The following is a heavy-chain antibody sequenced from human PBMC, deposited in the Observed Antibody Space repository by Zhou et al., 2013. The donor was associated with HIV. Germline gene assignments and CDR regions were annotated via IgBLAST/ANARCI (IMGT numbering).Heavy chain of an antibody. CDR2: ISGSGGNT. V-gene: IGHV3-23*01. D-gene: IGHD2-21*02. CDR1: GFTYSSYA. J-gene: IGHJ4*02. Sequence: EVQLLDSGGGLVQPGGSLRLSCAASGFTYSSYAMSWVRQAPGKGLEWVSAISGSGGNTYYADSVKGRFTISRDNSKNTLYLQMNSLRAEDTAVYYCAKECSGGSCFSVDYWGQGTLVTVSS. CDR3: AKECSGGSCFSVDY.